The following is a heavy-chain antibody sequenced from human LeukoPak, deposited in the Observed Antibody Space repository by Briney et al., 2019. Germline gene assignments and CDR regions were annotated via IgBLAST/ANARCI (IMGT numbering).Heavy chain of an antibody. CDR3: AARDPLYCSGGSCSAPSVNYYYMDV. J-gene: IGHJ6*03. CDR1: GYTFTGYY. Sequence: GASVKVSCKASGYTFTGYYMHWVRQAPGQGLEWMGWINPNSGGTNYAQKFQGRVTMTRDTSISTAYMELSRLRSDDTAVYYCAARDPLYCSGGSCSAPSVNYYYMDVWGKGTTVTVSS. CDR2: INPNSGGT. V-gene: IGHV1-2*02. D-gene: IGHD2-15*01.